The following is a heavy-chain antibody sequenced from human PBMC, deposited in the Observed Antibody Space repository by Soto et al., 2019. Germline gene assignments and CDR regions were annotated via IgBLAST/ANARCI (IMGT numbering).Heavy chain of an antibody. CDR2: INHSGST. V-gene: IGHV4-34*01. Sequence: WETLSLPCAVYGGSFSGYYCRWTLQPPRKGLEWIGEINHSGSTNYNPSLKSRVTISVDTSKNQFSLKLSSVTAADTAVYYCARGDLLWFGELLRKDYYYYMDVWGKGTTVTVS. J-gene: IGHJ6*03. CDR3: ARGDLLWFGELLRKDYYYYMDV. CDR1: GGSFSGYY. D-gene: IGHD3-10*01.